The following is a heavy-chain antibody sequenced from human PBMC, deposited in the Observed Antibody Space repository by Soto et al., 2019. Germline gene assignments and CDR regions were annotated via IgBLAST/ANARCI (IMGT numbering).Heavy chain of an antibody. J-gene: IGHJ5*02. D-gene: IGHD3-10*01. CDR2: INAGNGNT. CDR3: ARDNGFGES. Sequence: QVQLVQSGAEEKKPGASVKLSFKASGYTFTTYGMHWVRQAPGQRLEWMGWINAGNGNTIHSQKFQGRVTVTWDTSASTAYMELSSLRSEDTAVYYCARDNGFGESWGQGTLVTVSS. V-gene: IGHV1-3*05. CDR1: GYTFTTYG.